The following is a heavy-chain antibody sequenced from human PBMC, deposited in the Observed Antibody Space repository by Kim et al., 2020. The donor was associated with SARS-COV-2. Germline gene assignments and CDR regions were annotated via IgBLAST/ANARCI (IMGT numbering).Heavy chain of an antibody. J-gene: IGHJ4*02. D-gene: IGHD6-19*01. Sequence: ASVKVSCKASGYTFTSYDINWVRQATGQGLEWMGWMNPNSGNTGYAQKFQGSVTMTRNTSISTAYMELSSLRSEDTALYYCARGGSGWRPLTRVGYWGQGTLVTVSS. CDR1: GYTFTSYD. CDR3: ARGGSGWRPLTRVGY. V-gene: IGHV1-8*01. CDR2: MNPNSGNT.